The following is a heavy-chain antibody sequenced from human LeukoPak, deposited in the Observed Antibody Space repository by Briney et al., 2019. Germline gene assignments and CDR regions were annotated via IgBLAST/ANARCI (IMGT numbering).Heavy chain of an antibody. Sequence: ASVKVSCKASGYTFTSYGISWVRQAPGQGLEWMGLISAYNGNTNYAQKLQGRVTITTDTSTSTAYLELSSLRADDTAVYYRAGDSSSWGREAYNWVDPWGQGTLVTVS. CDR1: GYTFTSYG. CDR2: ISAYNGNT. CDR3: AGDSSSWGREAYNWVDP. D-gene: IGHD6-13*01. J-gene: IGHJ5*02. V-gene: IGHV1-18*01.